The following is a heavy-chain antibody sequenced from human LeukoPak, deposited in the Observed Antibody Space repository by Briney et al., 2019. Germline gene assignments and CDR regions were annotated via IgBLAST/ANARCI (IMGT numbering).Heavy chain of an antibody. D-gene: IGHD5-18*01. CDR1: GFTFSTYS. CDR3: ARDYSYAYFD. V-gene: IGHV3-48*02. J-gene: IGHJ4*02. Sequence: GGSLRLSCAASGFTFSTYSMTRVRQTPGKGLEWVSYIGPRSSVVYYADSVRGRFTISRDDAKNSLYLQMNSLRDVDTAVYYCARDYSYAYFDWGQGTLVTVSS. CDR2: IGPRSSVV.